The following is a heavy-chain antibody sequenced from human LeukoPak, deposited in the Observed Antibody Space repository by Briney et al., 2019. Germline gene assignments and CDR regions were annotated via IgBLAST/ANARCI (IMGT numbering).Heavy chain of an antibody. CDR3: AWGSGYDVGPYYYYGMDV. CDR2: INHSGST. CDR1: GGSFSGYY. Sequence: SETLSLTCAVYGGSFSGYYWSWIRQPPGKGLEWIGEINHSGSTNYNPSLKSRVTISVDTSKNQFSLKLSSVTAADTAVYYCAWGSGYDVGPYYYYGMDVWGQGTTVTVSS. D-gene: IGHD5-12*01. J-gene: IGHJ6*02. V-gene: IGHV4-34*01.